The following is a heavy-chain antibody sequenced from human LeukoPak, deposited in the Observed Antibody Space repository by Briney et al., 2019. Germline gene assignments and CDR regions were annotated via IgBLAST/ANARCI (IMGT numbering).Heavy chain of an antibody. J-gene: IGHJ4*02. CDR3: ARDPRLTKGCCSGGSCYSPYYFDY. D-gene: IGHD2-15*01. CDR1: GYTFTSYY. Sequence: ASVKVSCKASGYTFTSYYMHWVRQAPGQGLEWMGIINPNVGSTSYAQKFQGRVTMTRDTSTSTVYMELSSLRSEDPAVYYCARDPRLTKGCCSGGSCYSPYYFDYWGQGTLVTVSS. V-gene: IGHV1-46*01. CDR2: INPNVGST.